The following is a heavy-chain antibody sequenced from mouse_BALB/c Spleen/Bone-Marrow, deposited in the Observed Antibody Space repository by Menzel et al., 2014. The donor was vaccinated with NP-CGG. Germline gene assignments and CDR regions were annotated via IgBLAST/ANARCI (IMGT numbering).Heavy chain of an antibody. D-gene: IGHD2-3*01. CDR3: ARRGWYYAMDY. CDR1: GFTFSDYY. V-gene: IGHV5-12*01. J-gene: IGHJ4*01. CDR2: ISNGGGST. Sequence: EVMLVESGGGLVQPGGSLKLSCAPSGFTFSDYYMYWVRQTPEKRLEWVAYISNGGGSTYYPDTVQGRFTIYRDNAKNTLYLQMSRLKSEDTAIYYCARRGWYYAMDYWGQGTSVTVAS.